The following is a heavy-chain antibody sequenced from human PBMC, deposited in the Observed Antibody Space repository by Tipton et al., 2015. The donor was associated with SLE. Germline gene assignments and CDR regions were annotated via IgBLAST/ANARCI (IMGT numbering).Heavy chain of an antibody. CDR2: ISLGEGT. CDR3: ARGVDQAKTGY. J-gene: IGHJ4*02. D-gene: IGHD2-2*01. V-gene: IGHV4-34*01. Sequence: TLSLTCAVSSESFSGSHWSWIRQPPGTGRQWIGEISLGEGTNYNPSLKSRVTISEDTSKKQFSLRLDSVTAADTAVYFCARGVDQAKTGYWGQGTLVTVSS. CDR1: SESFSGSH.